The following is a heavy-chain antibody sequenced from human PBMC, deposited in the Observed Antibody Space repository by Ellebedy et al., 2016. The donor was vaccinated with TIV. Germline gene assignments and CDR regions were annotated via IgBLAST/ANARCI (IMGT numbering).Heavy chain of an antibody. J-gene: IGHJ6*02. Sequence: SETLSLTXALSGDSFTSSRVAWNWLRQSPSRGLEWLGRTYYRSKWYNDYALSVKSRITISSDTSKNQFSLQLNSVTPDDTAVYYCARGQYSAMDVWGQGTTVTVSS. CDR1: GDSFTSSRVA. CDR2: TYYRSKWYN. V-gene: IGHV6-1*01. CDR3: ARGQYSAMDV.